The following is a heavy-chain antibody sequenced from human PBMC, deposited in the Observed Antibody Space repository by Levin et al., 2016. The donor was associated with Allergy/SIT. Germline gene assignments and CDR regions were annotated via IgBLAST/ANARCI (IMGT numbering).Heavy chain of an antibody. D-gene: IGHD5-18*01. Sequence: WVRQAPGQGLEWMGWISAYNGNTNYAQKLQGRVTMTTDTSTSTAYMELRSLRSDDTAVYYCARDIRGYSYGPGGYWGQGTLVTVSS. J-gene: IGHJ4*02. CDR2: ISAYNGNT. CDR3: ARDIRGYSYGPGGY. V-gene: IGHV1-18*01.